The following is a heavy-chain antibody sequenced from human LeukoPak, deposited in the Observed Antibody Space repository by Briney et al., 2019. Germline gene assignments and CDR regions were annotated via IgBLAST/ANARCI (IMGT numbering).Heavy chain of an antibody. D-gene: IGHD3-22*01. CDR2: ISAYNGNT. J-gene: IGHJ4*02. Sequence: GASVKVSYKASGYTFTSYGISWVRQAPGQGLEWMGWISAYNGNTNYAQKLQGRVTMTTDTSTSTAYMELRSLRSDDTAVYYCAIVTYYYDSSGYLDYWGQGTLVTVSS. V-gene: IGHV1-18*01. CDR3: AIVTYYYDSSGYLDY. CDR1: GYTFTSYG.